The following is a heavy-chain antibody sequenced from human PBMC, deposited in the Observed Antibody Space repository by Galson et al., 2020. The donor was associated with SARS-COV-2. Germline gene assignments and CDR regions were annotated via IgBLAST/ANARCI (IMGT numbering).Heavy chain of an antibody. CDR2: ISGSGGNT. V-gene: IGHV3-23*01. J-gene: IGHJ6*02. Sequence: GGSLRLSCAASGFTFSSYAMSWVRQAPGKGLEWVSGISGSGGNTYYADSVKGRFTISRDNSKNTLYLQMNSLRAEDTAVYYCAKWETRYYDILTGYHYGMDVWGQGTTVTVSS. CDR1: GFTFSSYA. D-gene: IGHD3-9*01. CDR3: AKWETRYYDILTGYHYGMDV.